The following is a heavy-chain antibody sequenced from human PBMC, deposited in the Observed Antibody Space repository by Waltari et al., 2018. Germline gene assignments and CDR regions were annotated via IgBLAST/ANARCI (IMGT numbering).Heavy chain of an antibody. CDR2: IKQDGSEE. V-gene: IGHV3-7*01. J-gene: IGHJ5*02. CDR3: ARQANNWFDP. Sequence: EVRLVESGGGLVRPGESLRLSRAVSGFGFRTNWVSWVRQAPGKGLEWLANIKQDGSEEYYMDSVKGRFTISRDNAKSSLYLQMDSLRAEDTAVYYCARQANNWFDPWGQGTLVIVSS. CDR1: GFGFRTNW.